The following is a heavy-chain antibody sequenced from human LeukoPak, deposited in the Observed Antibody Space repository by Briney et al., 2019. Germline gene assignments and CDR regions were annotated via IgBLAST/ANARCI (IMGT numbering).Heavy chain of an antibody. D-gene: IGHD3-22*01. CDR3: ARPQPFLLPYAFDI. J-gene: IGHJ3*02. CDR2: INHSGST. CDR1: GGSFSGYY. Sequence: SETLSLTCAVYGGSFSGYYWSWIRQPPGKGLEWIGEINHSGSTYYNPSLKGRVTISVDTSENQFSLKLSSVTAADTAVYYCARPQPFLLPYAFDIWGQGTMVTASS. V-gene: IGHV4-34*01.